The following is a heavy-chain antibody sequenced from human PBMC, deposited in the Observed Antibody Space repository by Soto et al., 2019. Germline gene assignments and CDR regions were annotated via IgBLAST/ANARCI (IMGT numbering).Heavy chain of an antibody. D-gene: IGHD5-12*01. CDR1: GITSTTYA. CDR3: ARAISGYVT. V-gene: IGHV1-3*04. Sequence: QVQLVQSGAQVTKPGASVKASCKASGITSTTYAIHWVRQAPGQGLEWMGWINTGNGNTRYSQRFLGRVSLTTDTSASTASMDLSSLTSEDTAVYYCARAISGYVTWGQGTLITVSS. J-gene: IGHJ5*02. CDR2: INTGNGNT.